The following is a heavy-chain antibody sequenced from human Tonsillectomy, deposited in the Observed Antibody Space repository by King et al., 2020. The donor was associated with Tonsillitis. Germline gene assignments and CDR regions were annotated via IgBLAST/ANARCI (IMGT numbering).Heavy chain of an antibody. J-gene: IGHJ3*02. Sequence: VQLVESGGTLVQPGGSLRLSCAASGFSFSSYWIHWVRQAPGKGRVWVSRINSDGSGTIYADSVKGRFTTSRDNAKSTLYLQMNSLRDEDTAVYYCARGGDYHAFDIWGQGTVVTVSA. CDR3: ARGGDYHAFDI. CDR2: INSDGSGT. CDR1: GFSFSSYW. D-gene: IGHD4-17*01. V-gene: IGHV3-74*01.